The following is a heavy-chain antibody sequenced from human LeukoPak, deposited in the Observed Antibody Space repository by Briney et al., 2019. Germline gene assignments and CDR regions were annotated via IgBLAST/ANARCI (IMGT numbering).Heavy chain of an antibody. D-gene: IGHD2-2*01. CDR1: GFTFSNAW. CDR3: TTVYCSSTSCYLSQH. CDR2: IKSKTDGGTT. V-gene: IGHV3-15*01. J-gene: IGHJ1*01. Sequence: PGGSLRLSCAASGFTFSNAWMSWVRQAPGKGLEWVGRIKSKTDGGTTDYAAPVKGRFTISRDDSKNTLYLQMNSLKTEDTAVYYCTTVYCSSTSCYLSQHWGQGTLVTVSS.